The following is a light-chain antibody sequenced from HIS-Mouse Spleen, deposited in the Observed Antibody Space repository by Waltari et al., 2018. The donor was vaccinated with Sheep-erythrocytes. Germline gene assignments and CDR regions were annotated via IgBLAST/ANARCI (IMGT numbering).Light chain of an antibody. Sequence: QSALTQPPTASGSPGQSVTISCTGTSSDVGGYNYVSWYQQHPGKAPTLMIYEVSKRPSGVPDRLSGSKSGHTASLTVSGLQAEDEADYYCSSYAGSNNWVFGGGTKLTVL. CDR1: SSDVGGYNY. J-gene: IGLJ3*02. CDR3: SSYAGSNNWV. CDR2: EVS. V-gene: IGLV2-8*01.